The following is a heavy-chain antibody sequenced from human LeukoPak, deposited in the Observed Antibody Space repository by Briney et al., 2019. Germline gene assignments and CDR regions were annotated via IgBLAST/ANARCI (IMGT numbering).Heavy chain of an antibody. CDR2: ISSSSSTI. V-gene: IGHV3-48*01. J-gene: IGHJ4*02. D-gene: IGHD3-22*01. CDR3: ARGAYYYED. CDR1: GFTFSSHS. Sequence: GGSLRLSCAASGFTFSSHSMNWVRQAPGKGLEWASYISSSSSTIYYADSVKGRFTISRDNAKNSLYLQMNSLRAEDTAVYYCARGAYYYEDWGQETLVTVSS.